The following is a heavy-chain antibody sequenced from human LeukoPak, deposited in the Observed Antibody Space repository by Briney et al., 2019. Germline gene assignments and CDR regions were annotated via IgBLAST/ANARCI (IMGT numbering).Heavy chain of an antibody. CDR1: GASINNNF. J-gene: IGHJ4*01. Sequence: SETLSLTCTVSGASINNNFWIGIRQPPGKGLEWIGYIYSSGSANYNPSLKSRVIISGDTSKNQISLNLTSVTAADTAVYFCARHRDYYDTWGHGTLVTVSS. CDR2: IYSSGSA. CDR3: ARHRDYYDT. D-gene: IGHD3-22*01. V-gene: IGHV4-59*08.